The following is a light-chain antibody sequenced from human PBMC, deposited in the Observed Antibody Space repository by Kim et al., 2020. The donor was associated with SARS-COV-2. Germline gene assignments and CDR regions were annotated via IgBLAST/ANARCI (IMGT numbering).Light chain of an antibody. V-gene: IGLV1-40*01. J-gene: IGLJ2*01. CDR1: SSNIGAGYE. Sequence: QSVLTQPPSVSGAPGQRVTISCTGTSSNIGAGYEVEWYQHLPGTAPKLLIYGNANRPSGVPDRFSGSKSGSSASLAITGLQADDEADYYCQSYDTSLGGSVIFGGGTKVTVL. CDR2: GNA. CDR3: QSYDTSLGGSVI.